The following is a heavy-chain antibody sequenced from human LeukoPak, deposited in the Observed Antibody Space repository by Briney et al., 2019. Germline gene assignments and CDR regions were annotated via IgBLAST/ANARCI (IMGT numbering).Heavy chain of an antibody. CDR3: ATYSGSYFVDH. D-gene: IGHD1-26*01. CDR2: VYYSGST. CDR1: GASISRTSYY. V-gene: IGHV4-39*01. J-gene: IGHJ4*02. Sequence: PSETLSLTCTVSGASISRTSYYWGWIRRTPGKGLEWIGTVYYSGSTYYNTSLKSRLTISVDTSKNQISLKLTSVTAADMAVYYCATYSGSYFVDHWGQGTLVTVSS.